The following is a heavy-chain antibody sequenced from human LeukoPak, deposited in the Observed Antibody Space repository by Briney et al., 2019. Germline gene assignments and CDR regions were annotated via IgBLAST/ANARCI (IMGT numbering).Heavy chain of an antibody. V-gene: IGHV1-2*02. CDR3: ARDTTRDNWFDP. CDR2: INPNSGGT. J-gene: IGHJ5*02. Sequence: GAAVNVSCKASVYTFTGYYMHWVRQAPGQGLEWMGWINPNSGGTNYAQKPQGRVTMTRDKSISTAYMELSELRSDHTAVYYCARDTTRDNWFDPWGQGTLVTVSS. D-gene: IGHD1-26*01. CDR1: VYTFTGYY.